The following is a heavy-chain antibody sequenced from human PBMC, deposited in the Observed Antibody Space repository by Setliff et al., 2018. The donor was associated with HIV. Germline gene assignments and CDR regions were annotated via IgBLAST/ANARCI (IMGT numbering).Heavy chain of an antibody. Sequence: PSETLSLTCTVSGGSISSYYWSWIRQPPGKGLEWVGYIYYSGSTTYNPSLKSRVTLSVGTSKNQFSLKLSSVTAADTAVYYCARHLYYYDNNGYLQPYYYMDVWDKGTTVTVSS. J-gene: IGHJ6*03. CDR2: IYYSGST. CDR1: GGSISSYY. D-gene: IGHD3-22*01. V-gene: IGHV4-59*08. CDR3: ARHLYYYDNNGYLQPYYYMDV.